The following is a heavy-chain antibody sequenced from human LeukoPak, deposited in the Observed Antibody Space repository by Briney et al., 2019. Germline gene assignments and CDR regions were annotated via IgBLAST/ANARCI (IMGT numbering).Heavy chain of an antibody. J-gene: IGHJ4*02. V-gene: IGHV3-20*04. D-gene: IGHD3-22*01. CDR1: GFVFDDYG. CDR3: AKLEYYFDSTGYFDX. CDR2: VNWNGDST. Sequence: PGGSLRLSCAASGFVFDDYGMSWVRQVPGKGLEWVSTVNWNGDSTGYADSVKGRFTISRDNAKNSLYLQMNSLRAEDTALYYCAKLEYYFDSTGYFDXXGQGTLVTVXX.